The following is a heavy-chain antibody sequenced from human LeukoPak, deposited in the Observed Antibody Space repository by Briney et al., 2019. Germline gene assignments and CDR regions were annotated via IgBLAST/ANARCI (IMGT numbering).Heavy chain of an antibody. CDR3: ARPADDSSSLDG. CDR1: GFTFSSYE. V-gene: IGHV3-48*03. Sequence: GGSLRLSCAASGFTFSSYEMNWVRQAPGKGLEWVSYISSSGSTIYYADSVKGRFTISRDNAKNSLYLQMNSLRAEDTAVYYCARPADDSSSLDGWGQGTLVTVSS. D-gene: IGHD6-13*01. CDR2: ISSSGSTI. J-gene: IGHJ4*02.